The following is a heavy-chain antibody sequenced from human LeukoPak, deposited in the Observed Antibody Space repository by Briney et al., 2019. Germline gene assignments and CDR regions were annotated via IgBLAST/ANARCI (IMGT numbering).Heavy chain of an antibody. D-gene: IGHD3-10*01. Sequence: PGRSLRLSCAASGFTFSSYSMNWVRQAPGKGLEWVSYISSSSSTIYYADSVKGRFTISRDNAKNSLYLQMNSLRAEDTAVYYCASVRGSGSDYWGQGTLVTVSS. CDR2: ISSSSSTI. J-gene: IGHJ4*02. CDR3: ASVRGSGSDY. V-gene: IGHV3-48*04. CDR1: GFTFSSYS.